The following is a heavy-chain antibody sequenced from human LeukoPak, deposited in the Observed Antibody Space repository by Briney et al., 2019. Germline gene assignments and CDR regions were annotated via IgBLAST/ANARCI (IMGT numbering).Heavy chain of an antibody. Sequence: SETLSLTCTVSGDSISSYYWSWIRQPPGKGLEWIGYIYYSGSTNYNPSLKSRVTISLDTSKNQFPLNLRSVTAADTAVYYCARLGGYAMYNWFDPWGQGTLVTVSS. D-gene: IGHD5-12*01. CDR1: GDSISSYY. V-gene: IGHV4-59*01. CDR2: IYYSGST. CDR3: ARLGGYAMYNWFDP. J-gene: IGHJ5*02.